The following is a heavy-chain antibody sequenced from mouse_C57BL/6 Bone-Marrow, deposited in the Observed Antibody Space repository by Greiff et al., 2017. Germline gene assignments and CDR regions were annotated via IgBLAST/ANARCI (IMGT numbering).Heavy chain of an antibody. J-gene: IGHJ3*01. CDR2: IYTRSCNT. D-gene: IGHD1-1*01. Sequence: QVQLQQSGAELARPGASVKLSCKASGYTFTSYGISWVKQSNGQGLEWIGEIYTRSCNTYYNEKFKGKATLTADKSSSTAFMGLRSLTSEDSAVYFCARKGPYCSGFAYWGQGTLVTVSA. CDR3: ARKGPYCSGFAY. V-gene: IGHV1-81*01. CDR1: GYTFTSYG.